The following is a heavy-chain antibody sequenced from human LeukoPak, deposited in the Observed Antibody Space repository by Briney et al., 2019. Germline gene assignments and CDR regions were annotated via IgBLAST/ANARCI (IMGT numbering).Heavy chain of an antibody. CDR2: ISAYNGNT. Sequence: ASVKDSCKTSVYTLTSYGISWVRQAPGQGLEWMGWISAYNGNTNYARKLQSRVTMTTDTSTSTANMELRSLRSDDTAVYYCVRDLARTSPSSNAVDIWGQGTMVTVSS. D-gene: IGHD2-2*01. CDR3: VRDLARTSPSSNAVDI. J-gene: IGHJ3*02. V-gene: IGHV1-18*01. CDR1: VYTLTSYG.